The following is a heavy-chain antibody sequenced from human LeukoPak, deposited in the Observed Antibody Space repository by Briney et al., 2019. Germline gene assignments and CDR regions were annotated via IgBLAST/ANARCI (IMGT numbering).Heavy chain of an antibody. D-gene: IGHD6-6*01. CDR1: GGSISSYY. J-gene: IGHJ4*02. Sequence: SETLPLTCTVSGGSISSYYWSWIRQPAGKGLEWIGRIYTSGSTNYNPSLKSRVTMSVDTSKNQFSLKLSSVTAADTAVYYCARDSAYSSSYDYWGQGTLVTVSS. CDR3: ARDSAYSSSYDY. CDR2: IYTSGST. V-gene: IGHV4-4*07.